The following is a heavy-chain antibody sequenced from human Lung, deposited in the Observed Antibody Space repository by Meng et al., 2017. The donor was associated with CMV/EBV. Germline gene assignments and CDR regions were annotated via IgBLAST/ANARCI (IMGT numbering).Heavy chain of an antibody. V-gene: IGHV3-11*01. J-gene: IGHJ1*01. Sequence: GESLKISCAASGFTFSDYYMSWIRQAPGKGLEWVSYISSSGSTIYYADSVKGRFTIPRDNAKNSLYLQMNSLRAEDTAVYYCARGRRGSSGYSVEYFQQWGRGTLVTVSS. D-gene: IGHD3-22*01. CDR2: ISSSGSTI. CDR1: GFTFSDYY. CDR3: ARGRRGSSGYSVEYFQQ.